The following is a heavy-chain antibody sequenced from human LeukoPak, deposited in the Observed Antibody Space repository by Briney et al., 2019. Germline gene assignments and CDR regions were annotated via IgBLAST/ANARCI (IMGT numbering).Heavy chain of an antibody. CDR1: GYXFTAYY. V-gene: IGHV1-2*02. J-gene: IGHJ6*02. D-gene: IGHD4-17*01. CDR3: AKESGEADLYYYGMDV. Sequence: ASVKVSCKASGYXFTAYYIHWVRQAPGQGLEWMGWINPNSGGTNYAQKFQGRVTMTRDTSISTAYMELGRLRSDDTAVYYCAKESGEADLYYYGMDVWGQGTTVTVSS. CDR2: INPNSGGT.